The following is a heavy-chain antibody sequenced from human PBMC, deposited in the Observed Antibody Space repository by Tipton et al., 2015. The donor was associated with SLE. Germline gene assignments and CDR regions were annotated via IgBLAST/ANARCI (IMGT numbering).Heavy chain of an antibody. D-gene: IGHD6-19*01. V-gene: IGHV4-34*01. Sequence: TLSLTCAVYGGSFSGYYWSWIRQPPGKGLEWIGEIYHSGSTNYNPSLKSRVTISVDKSKNQFSLKLSSVTAADTAVYYCARGIAVAGTGWFDPWGQGTLVTVSS. CDR1: GGSFSGYY. CDR3: ARGIAVAGTGWFDP. J-gene: IGHJ5*02. CDR2: IYHSGST.